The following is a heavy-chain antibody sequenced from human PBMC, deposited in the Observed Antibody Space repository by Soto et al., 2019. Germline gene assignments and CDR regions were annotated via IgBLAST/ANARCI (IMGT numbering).Heavy chain of an antibody. V-gene: IGHV1-46*01. CDR2: INASGGST. D-gene: IGHD3-3*01. Sequence: ASVKVSCKASGYTFTSYYMHWVRQAPGQGLEWMGIINASGGSTSYAQKFQGRVTITRDTAASTAYMELSSLRSEDTAVYYCSRGVVNLRFVEWLGGDYYYGMDVWGQGTTVTVSS. J-gene: IGHJ6*02. CDR1: GYTFTSYY. CDR3: SRGVVNLRFVEWLGGDYYYGMDV.